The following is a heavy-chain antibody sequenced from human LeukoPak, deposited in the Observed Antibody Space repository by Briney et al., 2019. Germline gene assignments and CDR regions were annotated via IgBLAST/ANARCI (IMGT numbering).Heavy chain of an antibody. Sequence: GGSLRLSCAASGFTFSSYTINWVRQAPGKGLEWVSSISSSGTYIYYADSVRGRFTISRDNAKNSVYLQMNSLRAEDTAVYYCAKDRDVVILATILDHWGQGTLLTVSS. V-gene: IGHV3-21*01. J-gene: IGHJ4*02. D-gene: IGHD5-12*01. CDR2: ISSSGTYI. CDR1: GFTFSSYT. CDR3: AKDRDVVILATILDH.